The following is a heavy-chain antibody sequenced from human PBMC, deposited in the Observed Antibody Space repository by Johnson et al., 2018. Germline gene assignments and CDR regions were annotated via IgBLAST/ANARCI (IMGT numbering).Heavy chain of an antibody. D-gene: IGHD3-22*01. V-gene: IGHV3-30*18. CDR2: ISYDGTME. J-gene: IGHJ3*01. CDR3: VKDYYDNNGRALDF. Sequence: QVQLVESVGGVVQPGRSLRLSCAASEFSFSNYGMHWVRQPPGKGLEWVAVISYDGTMEYYVDSVKGRFTISRDNSNSTLYLEMKGLRAEDTAVYYCVKDYYDNNGRALDFWGQGTMVTVSS. CDR1: EFSFSNYG.